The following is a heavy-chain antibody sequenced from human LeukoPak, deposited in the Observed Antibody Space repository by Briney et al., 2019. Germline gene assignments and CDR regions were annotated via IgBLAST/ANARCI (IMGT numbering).Heavy chain of an antibody. CDR3: ARDSTGFDY. CDR1: GITFSSYW. V-gene: IGHV3-7*01. J-gene: IGHJ4*02. D-gene: IGHD2-2*01. Sequence: PGGSLRLSCAASGITFSSYWMSWVRQAPGKGLEWVANIKQDGSEKYYVDSVKGRFTISRDNAKNSLYLQMNSLRAEDTAVYYCARDSTGFDYWGQGTPVTVSS. CDR2: IKQDGSEK.